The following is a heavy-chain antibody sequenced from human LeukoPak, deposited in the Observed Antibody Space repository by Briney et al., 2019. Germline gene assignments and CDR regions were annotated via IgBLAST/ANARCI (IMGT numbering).Heavy chain of an antibody. CDR1: GFTFSSYG. V-gene: IGHV3-23*01. D-gene: IGHD6-19*01. Sequence: PGGTLRLSCAASGFTFSSYGMSWVRQAPGKGLEWVSDISGSGGSTYYADSVKGRFTISRDNSKNTLYLQMNSLRAEDTAVYYCAKDVYSSGWYGAFDIWGQGTMVTVSS. CDR2: ISGSGGST. CDR3: AKDVYSSGWYGAFDI. J-gene: IGHJ3*02.